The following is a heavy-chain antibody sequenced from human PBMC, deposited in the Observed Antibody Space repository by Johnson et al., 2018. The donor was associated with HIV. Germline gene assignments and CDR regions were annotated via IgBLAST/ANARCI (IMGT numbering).Heavy chain of an antibody. CDR1: GFSISSNY. Sequence: VQLVESGGGLIQPGGSLRLSCKASGFSISSNYMSWVRQPPGKGLEWVSVFYSGSNTYYADSVKGRFTISRDNSKNTLDLQMNSLRGEDTAVYYCAKGLTFFGVAMINAPLDIWGQGTMVTVSS. CDR3: AKGLTFFGVAMINAPLDI. V-gene: IGHV3-53*01. D-gene: IGHD3-3*01. CDR2: FYSGSNT. J-gene: IGHJ3*02.